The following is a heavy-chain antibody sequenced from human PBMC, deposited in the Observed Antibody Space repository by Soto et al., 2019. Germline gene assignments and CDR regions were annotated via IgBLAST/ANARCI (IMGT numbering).Heavy chain of an antibody. D-gene: IGHD1-26*01. CDR1: GYTFTSYG. Sequence: QVQLVQSGAEVKKPGASVKVSCKASGYTFTSYGISWVRQAPGQGLEWMGGIIPIFGTANYAQKFQGRVTITADESTSTAYMELSSLRSEDTAVYYCARDSDGSSPGEDYWGQGTLVTVSS. V-gene: IGHV1-69*13. CDR2: IIPIFGTA. J-gene: IGHJ4*02. CDR3: ARDSDGSSPGEDY.